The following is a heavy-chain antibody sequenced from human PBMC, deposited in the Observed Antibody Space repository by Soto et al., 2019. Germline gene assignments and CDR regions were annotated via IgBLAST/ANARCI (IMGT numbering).Heavy chain of an antibody. D-gene: IGHD4-17*01. CDR2: IYHSGST. Sequence: SETLSLTCAVSGGSISSGGYSWSWIRQPPGKGLEWIGYIYHSGSTYYNPSLKSRVTISVDRSKNQFSLKLSSVTAADTAVYYCARADLYGDLDYWGQGTLVTVSS. V-gene: IGHV4-30-2*01. CDR3: ARADLYGDLDY. CDR1: GGSISSGGYS. J-gene: IGHJ4*02.